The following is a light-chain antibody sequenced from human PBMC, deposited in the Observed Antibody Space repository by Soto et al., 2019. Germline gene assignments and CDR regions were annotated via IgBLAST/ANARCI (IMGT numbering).Light chain of an antibody. CDR1: SSNIGAGYD. J-gene: IGLJ3*02. V-gene: IGLV1-40*01. CDR2: GND. CDR3: SSYTSSSTRV. Sequence: QPVLTQPPSVSGAPGQRVTISCTGSSSNIGAGYDVHWYQHLPGTAPKLLIYGNDNRPSGVPDRFSGSKSGTSASLAITGLQAEDEADYYCSSYTSSSTRVFGGGTKLTVL.